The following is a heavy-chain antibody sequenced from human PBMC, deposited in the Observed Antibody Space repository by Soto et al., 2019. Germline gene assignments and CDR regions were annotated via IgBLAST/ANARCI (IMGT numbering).Heavy chain of an antibody. D-gene: IGHD6-25*01. J-gene: IGHJ4*02. Sequence: QVQLVESGGGVVQPGRSLRLSCAASGFTFSSYGMHWVGQAPGKGLEWVAVIWYDGSNKYYADSVKGRFTISRDNSKNTLYLQMNSLRAEDTAVYYCASDSSGGASFDYWGQGTLVTVSS. CDR1: GFTFSSYG. V-gene: IGHV3-33*01. CDR2: IWYDGSNK. CDR3: ASDSSGGASFDY.